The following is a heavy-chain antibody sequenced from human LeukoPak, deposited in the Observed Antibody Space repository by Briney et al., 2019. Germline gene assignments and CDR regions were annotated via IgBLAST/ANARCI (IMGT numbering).Heavy chain of an antibody. CDR1: GYTFTAYY. CDR2: INPNSGGT. D-gene: IGHD6-13*01. CDR3: ASGIAAAGYYYYGMDV. Sequence: ASVKVSCKASGYTFTAYYMHWVRQAPGQGLEWMGWINPNSGGTNYAQKFQGRVTMTRDTSISTAYMELSRLRSDDTAVYYCASGIAAAGYYYYGMDVWGQGTTVTVSS. J-gene: IGHJ6*02. V-gene: IGHV1-2*02.